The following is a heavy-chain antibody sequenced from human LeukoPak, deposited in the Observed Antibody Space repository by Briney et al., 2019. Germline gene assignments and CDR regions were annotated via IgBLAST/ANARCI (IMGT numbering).Heavy chain of an antibody. CDR1: GGSISSSSYY. D-gene: IGHD3-9*01. CDR3: ARGPYYYDILTGWGYYYYYMDV. V-gene: IGHV4-39*07. J-gene: IGHJ6*03. CDR2: IYYSGNT. Sequence: SETLSLTCTVSGGSISSSSYYWGWIRQPPGKGLEWIGSIYYSGNTYCNPSLKSRVTISVDTSKNQFSLKLSSVTAADTAVYYCARGPYYYDILTGWGYYYYYMDVWGKGTTVTVSS.